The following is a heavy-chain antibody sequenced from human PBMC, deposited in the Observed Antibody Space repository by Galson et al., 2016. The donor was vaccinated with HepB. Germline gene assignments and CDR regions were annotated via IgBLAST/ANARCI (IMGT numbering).Heavy chain of an antibody. V-gene: IGHV3-23*01. CDR2: VTGSGSWT. CDR1: GFTFSAYA. Sequence: LRLSCAASGFTFSAYAMTWVRQAPGKGLEWVSSVTGSGSWTYYADSVKGRLTISRDNSKNTLYLQMNSLRAEDTAVYYCARDPNGDYFGAFDFWGQGTMVTVSS. CDR3: ARDPNGDYFGAFDF. J-gene: IGHJ3*01. D-gene: IGHD4-17*01.